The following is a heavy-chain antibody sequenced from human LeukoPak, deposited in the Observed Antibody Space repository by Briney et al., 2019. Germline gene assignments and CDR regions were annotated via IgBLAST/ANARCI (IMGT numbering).Heavy chain of an antibody. Sequence: ASVKVSCKASGYTFTAYFMHWVRQAPGQGPEWMGWINPNSGGTNYAQKFQGRVTMTRDTSLNTASMDLSSLTSDDTAVYFCARGYIYSNFDMWGQGTMVTVSS. CDR1: GYTFTAYF. D-gene: IGHD5-18*01. CDR2: INPNSGGT. J-gene: IGHJ3*02. V-gene: IGHV1-2*02. CDR3: ARGYIYSNFDM.